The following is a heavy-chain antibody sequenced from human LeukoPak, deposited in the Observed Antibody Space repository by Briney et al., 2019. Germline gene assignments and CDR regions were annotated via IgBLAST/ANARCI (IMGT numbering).Heavy chain of an antibody. Sequence: SVKVSCKAPGGTFSSYAISWVRQAPGQGLEWMGRIIPILGIANYAQKFQGRVTITADKSTGTAYMELSSLRSEDTAVYYCARNCPHYFDYWGQGTLVTVSS. J-gene: IGHJ4*02. V-gene: IGHV1-69*04. CDR1: GGTFSSYA. CDR2: IIPILGIA. D-gene: IGHD2-21*01. CDR3: ARNCPHYFDY.